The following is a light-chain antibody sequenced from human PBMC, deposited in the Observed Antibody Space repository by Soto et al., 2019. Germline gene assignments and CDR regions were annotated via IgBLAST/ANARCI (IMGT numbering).Light chain of an antibody. V-gene: IGKV3-11*01. CDR2: DAS. CDR1: QSVSSN. J-gene: IGKJ4*01. Sequence: EIVMTQSPATLSVSPGERATLSCRASQSVSSNLAWYQEKPGQAPRLIIYDASNRANGIPPRFSGSGSGTDFTLTISSLEPEDFSAYYGQQRSSWPPPTFGGGTKVDIK. CDR3: QQRSSWPPPT.